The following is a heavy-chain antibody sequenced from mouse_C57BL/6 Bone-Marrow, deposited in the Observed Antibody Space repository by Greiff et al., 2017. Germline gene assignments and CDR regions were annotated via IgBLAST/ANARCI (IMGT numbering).Heavy chain of an antibody. CDR3: ARDYYSNFFDY. J-gene: IGHJ2*01. D-gene: IGHD2-5*01. CDR2: ISDGGSYT. Sequence: EVKLMESGGGLVKPGGSLKLSCAASGFTFSSYAMSWVRQTPEKRLEWVATISDGGSYTYYPDNVKGRFTIYRDNAKNNLYLQMSHLKSEDTAMYYCARDYYSNFFDYWGQGTTLTVSS. V-gene: IGHV5-4*01. CDR1: GFTFSSYA.